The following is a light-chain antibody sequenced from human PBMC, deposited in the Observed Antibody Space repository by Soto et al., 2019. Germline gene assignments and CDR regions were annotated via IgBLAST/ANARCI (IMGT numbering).Light chain of an antibody. CDR2: EGS. V-gene: IGLV2-23*01. CDR3: CSYAGSSTLDV. J-gene: IGLJ1*01. CDR1: SSDVGSYNL. Sequence: QSALTQPASVSGSPGQSITISCTGTSSDVGSYNLVSWYQQHPGKAPKLMIYEGSKRPSGVSNRFSGSKSGNTAALTISGLQAEDEVDYYCCSYAGSSTLDVFGTGTKLTVL.